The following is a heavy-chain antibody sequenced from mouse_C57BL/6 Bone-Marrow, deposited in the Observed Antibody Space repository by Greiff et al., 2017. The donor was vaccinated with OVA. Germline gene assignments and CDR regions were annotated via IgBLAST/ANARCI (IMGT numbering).Heavy chain of an antibody. Sequence: EVKLVESGGGLVKPGGSLKLSCAASGFTFSDYGMHWVRQAPEKGLEWVAYISSGRRTIYYADPVKGRFTISRDIAKNTLFLQMTRLRSEDTAMYYCARGRGYYYAMDYWGQGTSVTVSS. J-gene: IGHJ4*01. CDR3: ARGRGYYYAMDY. CDR2: ISSGRRTI. D-gene: IGHD3-1*01. CDR1: GFTFSDYG. V-gene: IGHV5-17*01.